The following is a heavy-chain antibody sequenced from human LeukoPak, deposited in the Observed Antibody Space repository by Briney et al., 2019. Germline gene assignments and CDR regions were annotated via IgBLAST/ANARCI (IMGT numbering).Heavy chain of an antibody. V-gene: IGHV3-23*01. CDR3: AELGITMIGGV. Sequence: GGSLRLSCAASGFIFSDYGMSWVRQAPGKGLEWVSTSGGRGGSTYYADSVKGRFTISRDNSKNTLYLQMNSLRAEDTAVYYCAELGITMIGGVWGKGTTVTISS. J-gene: IGHJ6*04. D-gene: IGHD3-10*02. CDR1: GFIFSDYG. CDR2: SGGRGGST.